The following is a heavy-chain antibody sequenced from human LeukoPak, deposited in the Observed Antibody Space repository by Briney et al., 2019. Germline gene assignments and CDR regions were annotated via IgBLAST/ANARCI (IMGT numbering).Heavy chain of an antibody. D-gene: IGHD4-23*01. V-gene: IGHV1-58*01. CDR3: AARATVVTLTRYFDY. CDR1: GFTFTSSA. Sequence: ASVKVSCKASGFTFTSSAVQWVRQARGQRLEWIGWIVVGSGNTNYAQKFQERVTITRDMSTSTAYMELSSLRSEDTAVYYCAARATVVTLTRYFDYWGQGTLVTVSS. CDR2: IVVGSGNT. J-gene: IGHJ4*02.